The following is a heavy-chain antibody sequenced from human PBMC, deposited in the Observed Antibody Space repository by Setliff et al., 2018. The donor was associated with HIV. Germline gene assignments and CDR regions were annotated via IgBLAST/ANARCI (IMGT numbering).Heavy chain of an antibody. D-gene: IGHD3-22*01. J-gene: IGHJ4*02. CDR3: ARGRSRYYYDGSGYYVDY. V-gene: IGHV4-59*01. CDR2: IYTSGIT. CDR1: GGAISSYY. Sequence: SETLSLTCTVSGGAISSYYWSWIRQPPGKGREWIGYIYTSGITNSNPSLKGRVTLSVDTSKNQLSLKLSSVTAADTAVYYCARGRSRYYYDGSGYYVDYWGQGTLVTVSS.